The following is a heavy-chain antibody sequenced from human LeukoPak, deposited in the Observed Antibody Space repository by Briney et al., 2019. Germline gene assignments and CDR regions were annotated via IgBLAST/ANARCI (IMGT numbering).Heavy chain of an antibody. J-gene: IGHJ3*02. V-gene: IGHV4-34*01. D-gene: IGHD6-6*01. CDR3: AREALAARIRAFDI. CDR1: GYSISSGYY. Sequence: PSETLSLTCAVSGYSISSGYYWSWIRQPPGQGLEWIGEINHSGSTNYNPSLKSRVTISVDTSKNQFSLKLSSVTAADTAVYYCAREALAARIRAFDIWGQGTMVTVSS. CDR2: INHSGST.